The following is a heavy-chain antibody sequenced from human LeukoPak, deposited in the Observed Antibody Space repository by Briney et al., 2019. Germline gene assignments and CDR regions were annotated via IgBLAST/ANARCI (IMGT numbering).Heavy chain of an antibody. CDR1: GYTFTGYY. CDR3: TRDSGSYHGNDY. V-gene: IGHV1-2*06. J-gene: IGHJ4*02. CDR2: INPNNGAT. D-gene: IGHD1-26*01. Sequence: ASVKVSCKASGYTFTGYYMHWVRQAPGQGLEWMGRINPNNGATNYAQKLQGRVTITGDTSISTAYMELSSLRSDDTAVYYCTRDSGSYHGNDYWGQGTLVTVSS.